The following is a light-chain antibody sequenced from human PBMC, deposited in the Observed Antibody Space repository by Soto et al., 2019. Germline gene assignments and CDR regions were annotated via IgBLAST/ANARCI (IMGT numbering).Light chain of an antibody. J-gene: IGKJ4*01. CDR3: QQYNDWPPT. CDR2: GAS. CDR1: QSVTNN. Sequence: VMTQSPATLSVSPGERVTLSCRASQSVTNNLAWYQQKPGQAPRLLIYGASTRATGFPARFSGSGSGTEFTLAISSLQSEDFAIYHCQQYNDWPPTFGGGTKVQIK. V-gene: IGKV3-15*01.